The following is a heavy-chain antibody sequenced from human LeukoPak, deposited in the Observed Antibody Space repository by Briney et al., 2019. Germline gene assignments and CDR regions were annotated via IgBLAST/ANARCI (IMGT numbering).Heavy chain of an antibody. CDR3: ARRQYGYYDYALDI. CDR1: GDSISRFY. J-gene: IGHJ3*02. V-gene: IGHV4-59*01. D-gene: IGHD4-17*01. CDR2: IYYGGSA. Sequence: TSETLSLTCTVSGDSISRFYWSWIRQSPGKGLEWIGHIYYGGSAYSNPSLRSRVTISLDTSKNQLSLSLTSVAAADTDVYYCARRQYGYYDYALDIWGQGTLVTVSS.